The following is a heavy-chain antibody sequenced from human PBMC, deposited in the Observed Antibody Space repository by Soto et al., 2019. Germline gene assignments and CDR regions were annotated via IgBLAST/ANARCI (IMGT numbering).Heavy chain of an antibody. J-gene: IGHJ1*01. D-gene: IGHD3-22*01. CDR1: GYSFTNYW. V-gene: IGHV5-51*01. CDR3: ARLDSGGFYYAQQ. Sequence: GESLKISCKGSGYSFTNYWIGWVRQMPGKGLEWMGIILPHNSETKYRPSFQGQVTISADQSISTAYLQWSSLKASDTAMYYCARLDSGGFYYAQQWGQGTLVTVSS. CDR2: ILPHNSET.